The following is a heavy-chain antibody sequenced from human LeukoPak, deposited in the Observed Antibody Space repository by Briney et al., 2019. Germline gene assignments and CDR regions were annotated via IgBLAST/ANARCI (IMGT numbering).Heavy chain of an antibody. J-gene: IGHJ3*02. CDR2: IRSKTNNYAT. Sequence: PGGSLRLSCAASGFTFSGSAMHWVRQASGKGLEWVGRIRSKTNNYATAYAASLKGRFTISRDDSKNTAYLQMNSLRAEDTAVYYCAKDLITNPVRGVRFFDAFDIWGQGTMVTVSS. V-gene: IGHV3-73*01. CDR1: GFTFSGSA. D-gene: IGHD3-22*01. CDR3: AKDLITNPVRGVRFFDAFDI.